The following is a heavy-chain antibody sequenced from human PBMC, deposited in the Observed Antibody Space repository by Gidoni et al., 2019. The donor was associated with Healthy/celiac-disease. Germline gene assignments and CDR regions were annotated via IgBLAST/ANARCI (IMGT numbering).Heavy chain of an antibody. Sequence: QLQLQESGPGLVKPSETLSLTCTVSGGSISSSSYYWGWIRQPPGKGLEWIGSIYYSGSTSYTPSLKSRVTISVDTSKNQFSLKLSSVTAADTAVYYCARDHEGIGWFDPWGQGTLVTVSS. J-gene: IGHJ5*02. CDR1: GGSISSSSYY. V-gene: IGHV4-39*07. CDR3: ARDHEGIGWFDP. D-gene: IGHD2-21*01. CDR2: IYYSGST.